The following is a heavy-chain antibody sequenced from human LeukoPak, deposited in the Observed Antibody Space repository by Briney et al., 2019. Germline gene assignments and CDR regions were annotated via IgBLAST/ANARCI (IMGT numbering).Heavy chain of an antibody. J-gene: IGHJ4*02. V-gene: IGHV3-21*01. CDR1: GFTFSSYS. CDR3: ASRAMATEAYYFDY. Sequence: GSLRLSCAASGFTFSSYSMNWVRQAPGKGLEWVSSISSSSSYIYYADSVKGRFTISRDNAKNSLYLQMNSLRAEDTAVYYCASRAMATEAYYFDYWGQGTLVTVSS. D-gene: IGHD5-18*01. CDR2: ISSSSSYI.